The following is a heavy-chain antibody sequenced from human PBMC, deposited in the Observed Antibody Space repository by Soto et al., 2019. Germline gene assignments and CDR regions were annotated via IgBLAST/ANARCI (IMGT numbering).Heavy chain of an antibody. J-gene: IGHJ5*02. V-gene: IGHV4-59*03. CDR3: AGARDRNIFDP. CDR2: IYYTGST. D-gene: IGHD2-15*01. Sequence: SETLSLTCTISVGSISSYYWSWIRQSPGKGLEYLGNIYYTGSTIYNPSLGNRVTISIDTSENRFSLKLTSVTAADAGVYYCAGARDRNIFDPWGQGALVTVSS. CDR1: VGSISSYY.